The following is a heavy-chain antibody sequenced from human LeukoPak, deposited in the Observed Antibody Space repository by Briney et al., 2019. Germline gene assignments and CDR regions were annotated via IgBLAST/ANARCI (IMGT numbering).Heavy chain of an antibody. D-gene: IGHD4-17*01. Sequence: GGSLRLSCAASGFTFSSYSMNWVRQAPGKGLEWVSSISSSSSHIYYADSVKGRFTISRDNAKNSLYLQMNSLRAEDTAVYYCARAPPSDYGDYGEVGYYYYGMDVWGQGTTVTVSS. CDR2: ISSSSSHI. V-gene: IGHV3-21*01. J-gene: IGHJ6*02. CDR3: ARAPPSDYGDYGEVGYYYYGMDV. CDR1: GFTFSSYS.